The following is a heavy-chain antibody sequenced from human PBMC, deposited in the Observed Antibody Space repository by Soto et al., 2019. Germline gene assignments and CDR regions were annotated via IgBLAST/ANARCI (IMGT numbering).Heavy chain of an antibody. Sequence: GGSLRLSCAASGFSISSYGMNWVRPAPGKGLEWVSYIGSGSSTTYYADSVKGRFTISRDNAKNSLYLQMNSLRAEDTAVYYCARDQLYYNDISGRPLNAFDVWGQGTMVTVSS. CDR3: ARDQLYYNDISGRPLNAFDV. CDR2: IGSGSSTT. J-gene: IGHJ3*01. D-gene: IGHD3-22*01. CDR1: GFSISSYG. V-gene: IGHV3-48*01.